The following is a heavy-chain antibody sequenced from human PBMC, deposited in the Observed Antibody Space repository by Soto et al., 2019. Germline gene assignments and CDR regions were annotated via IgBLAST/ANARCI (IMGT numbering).Heavy chain of an antibody. J-gene: IGHJ6*02. CDR1: GFPFGDYA. D-gene: IGHD6-13*01. CDR2: IRIKAYGGTT. CDR3: TREAPEGIAAAGTSGNNYDYGMDV. Sequence: PGGSLRLSCTASGFPFGDYAMSLVRQSPGKGLEWVGFIRIKAYGGTTEYAASVKGRFTISRDDSKSIAYLQMNSLKTEDTAVYYCTREAPEGIAAAGTSGNNYDYGMDVWGQGTTVTVSS. V-gene: IGHV3-49*04.